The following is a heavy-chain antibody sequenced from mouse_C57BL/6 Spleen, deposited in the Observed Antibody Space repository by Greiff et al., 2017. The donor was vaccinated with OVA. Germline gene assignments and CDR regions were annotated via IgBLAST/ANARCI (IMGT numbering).Heavy chain of an antibody. CDR1: GFNIKDYY. Sequence: VQLKESGAELVKPGASVKLSCTASGFNIKDYYMHWVKQRTEQGLEWIGRIDPEDGETKYAPKFQGKATITADTSSNTAYLQLSSLTSEDTAVYYCARSKGPIVTIFDYWGQGTTLTVSS. V-gene: IGHV14-2*01. D-gene: IGHD2-5*01. CDR3: ARSKGPIVTIFDY. CDR2: IDPEDGET. J-gene: IGHJ2*01.